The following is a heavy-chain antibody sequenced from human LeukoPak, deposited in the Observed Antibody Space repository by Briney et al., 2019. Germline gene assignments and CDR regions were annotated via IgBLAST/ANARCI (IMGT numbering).Heavy chain of an antibody. Sequence: TGGSLRLSCAASGFTFSSYSMNWVRQAPGKGLEWVSSISSSSSYIYYADSVKGRFTISRDNAKSSLYLQMNSLRAEDTAVYYCARDLGGGSGWYSLRVPAFDIWGQGTMVTVSS. J-gene: IGHJ3*02. D-gene: IGHD6-19*01. CDR3: ARDLGGGSGWYSLRVPAFDI. CDR1: GFTFSSYS. CDR2: ISSSSSYI. V-gene: IGHV3-21*01.